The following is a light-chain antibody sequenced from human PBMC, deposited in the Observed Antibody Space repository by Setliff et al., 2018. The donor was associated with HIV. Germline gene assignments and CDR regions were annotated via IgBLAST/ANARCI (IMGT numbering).Light chain of an antibody. V-gene: IGLV1-44*01. CDR3: AAWDDSLNDYV. CDR1: SSNIGSNT. J-gene: IGLJ1*01. Sequence: VLTQPPSASGTPGLRVSISCSGSSSNIGSNTVNWYQQLPGTAPKLLIHSNNQRPSGVPDRFSGSKSGTSASLAISGLQSGDEADYFCAAWDDSLNDYVFGTGTKVTVL. CDR2: SNN.